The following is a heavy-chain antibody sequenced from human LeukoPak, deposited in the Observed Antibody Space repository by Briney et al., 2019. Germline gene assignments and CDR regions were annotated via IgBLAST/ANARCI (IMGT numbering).Heavy chain of an antibody. V-gene: IGHV4-34*01. Sequence: SETLSLTCAVYGGSFGGYYWNWIRQPPGKGLEWMGEINQNGSTNYNPSLKSRVTISVVTSKSQFSLKLTSVSAADTAVYFCARNSAYSSSSGTNLWGQGTLVTVSS. CDR2: INQNGST. CDR3: ARNSAYSSSSGTNL. J-gene: IGHJ4*02. D-gene: IGHD6-6*01. CDR1: GGSFGGYY.